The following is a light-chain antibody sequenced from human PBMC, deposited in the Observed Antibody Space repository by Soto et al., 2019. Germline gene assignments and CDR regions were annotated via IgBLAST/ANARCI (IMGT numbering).Light chain of an antibody. CDR2: AAS. J-gene: IGKJ1*01. CDR3: RQYNSYWT. Sequence: AIRMTQSPSSFSASTGDRVTITCRASQGISSYLAWYQQKPGKAPKLLIYAASTLQSGVPSRFSGSGSGTDFTLTISSLQPDDFATYYCRQYNSYWTFGQGTKVDIK. V-gene: IGKV1-8*01. CDR1: QGISSY.